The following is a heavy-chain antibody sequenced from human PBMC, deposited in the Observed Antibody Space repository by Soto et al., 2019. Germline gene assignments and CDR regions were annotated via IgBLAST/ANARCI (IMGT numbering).Heavy chain of an antibody. J-gene: IGHJ5*02. CDR1: GGSMSSYY. V-gene: IGHV4-4*07. CDR2: VYSSGGT. Sequence: LTCTVSGGSMSSYYWTWIRQPAGKGLEWIGRVYSSGGTHYNPSLKSRVTISLDTSKNQFSLRLLSVTDADTAVYYCARGQRFSDWFDPWGQGTLVTVSS. D-gene: IGHD3-3*01. CDR3: ARGQRFSDWFDP.